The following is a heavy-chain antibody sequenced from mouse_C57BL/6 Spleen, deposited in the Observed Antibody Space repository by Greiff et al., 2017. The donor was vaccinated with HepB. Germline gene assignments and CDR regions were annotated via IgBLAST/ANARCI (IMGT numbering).Heavy chain of an antibody. J-gene: IGHJ2*01. Sequence: QVQLQQPGAELVKPGASVKMSCKASGYTFTSYWITWVKQRPGQGLEWIGDIYPGSGSTNYNEKFKSKATLTVDTSSSTAYMQLSSLTSEDSAVYYCASSPYDYDEDFDYWGQGTTLTVSS. V-gene: IGHV1-55*01. D-gene: IGHD2-4*01. CDR2: IYPGSGST. CDR1: GYTFTSYW. CDR3: ASSPYDYDEDFDY.